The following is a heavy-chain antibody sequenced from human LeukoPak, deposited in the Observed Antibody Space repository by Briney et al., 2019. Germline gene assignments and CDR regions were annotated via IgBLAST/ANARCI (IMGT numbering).Heavy chain of an antibody. V-gene: IGHV5-10-1*01. CDR2: IDPADSQT. J-gene: IGHJ4*02. Sequence: GESLRISCQGSGYSFTSYWICWVRQMPGRGLEWMGRIDPADSQTNYSPSFQGHVTISANKSISTVYLQWSTLKASDTAMYYCARQLTSGDCDYWGQGTLVTVSS. CDR1: GYSFTSYW. D-gene: IGHD1-1*01. CDR3: ARQLTSGDCDY.